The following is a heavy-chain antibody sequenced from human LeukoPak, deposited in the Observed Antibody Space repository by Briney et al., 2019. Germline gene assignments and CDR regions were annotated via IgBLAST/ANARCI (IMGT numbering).Heavy chain of an antibody. V-gene: IGHV4-34*01. CDR3: ARGRSFGGGVDY. CDR2: INHSGST. J-gene: IGHJ4*02. Sequence: PSETLSHTCAVYGGSFSGYYWSWIRQPPGKGLEWIGEINHSGSTNYNPSLKSRVTISVDTSKNQFSLKLSSVTAADTAVYYCARGRSFGGGVDYWGQGTLVTVSS. CDR1: GGSFSGYY. D-gene: IGHD3-3*01.